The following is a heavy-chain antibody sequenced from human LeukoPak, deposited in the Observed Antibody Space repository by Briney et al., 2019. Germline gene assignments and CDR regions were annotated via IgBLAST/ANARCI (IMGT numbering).Heavy chain of an antibody. CDR2: IWYDGSNK. D-gene: IGHD1-1*01. Sequence: GGSLRLSCAASGFTFSSYGMHWVRQAAGKGLEWVAVIWYDGSNKYYPDSVKGRFTISRDDSKNTLYLQMDSLRAEDAAVYYCARDSGPLYSWGQGALVTVSS. V-gene: IGHV3-33*01. CDR1: GFTFSSYG. J-gene: IGHJ4*02. CDR3: ARDSGPLYS.